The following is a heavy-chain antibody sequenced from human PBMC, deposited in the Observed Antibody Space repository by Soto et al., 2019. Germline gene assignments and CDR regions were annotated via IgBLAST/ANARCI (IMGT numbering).Heavy chain of an antibody. V-gene: IGHV1-46*03. Sequence: QVQLVQSGAEVKKPGASVKVSCKASGYTFTNYYMDWVRQAPGQGLEWMGTINPSGGSTNYAQKFQGRVTMTRDTSTITVYMEVNSLTSEDTAVYYRARRASGFDYWGQGTLVTVSS. J-gene: IGHJ4*02. CDR2: INPSGGST. CDR3: ARRASGFDY. CDR1: GYTFTNYY. D-gene: IGHD7-27*01.